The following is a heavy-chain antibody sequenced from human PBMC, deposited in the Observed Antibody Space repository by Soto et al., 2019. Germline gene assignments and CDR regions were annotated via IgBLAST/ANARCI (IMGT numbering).Heavy chain of an antibody. CDR2: ISGSGDST. J-gene: IGHJ4*02. CDR3: AKDSFINLRGYDSY. V-gene: IGHV3-23*04. CDR1: GFIFSSHW. Sequence: EVQLVESGGGLVQPGGSLRLSCAASGFIFSSHWMHWVRQAPGKGLEWVSAISGSGDSTYYADSVKGRFTISRDNSKNTLYLQMSSLRAEDTAIYYCAKDSFINLRGYDSYWGQGTLVTVSS. D-gene: IGHD5-12*01.